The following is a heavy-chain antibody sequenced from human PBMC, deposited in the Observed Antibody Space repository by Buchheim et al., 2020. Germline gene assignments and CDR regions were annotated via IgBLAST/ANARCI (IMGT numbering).Heavy chain of an antibody. V-gene: IGHV4-4*02. J-gene: IGHJ6*02. Sequence: QVQLQESGPGLVKPSGTLSLTCAVSGGSISSSNWWSWVRQSPGKGLEWIGEIYHSGSTNYNPSLKRRVHIPVAKSKNQFSLKLSSVTAADTAVYYCARVSSSSAFAYYYGMDVWGQGTT. D-gene: IGHD6-6*01. CDR3: ARVSSSSAFAYYYGMDV. CDR1: GGSISSSNW. CDR2: IYHSGST.